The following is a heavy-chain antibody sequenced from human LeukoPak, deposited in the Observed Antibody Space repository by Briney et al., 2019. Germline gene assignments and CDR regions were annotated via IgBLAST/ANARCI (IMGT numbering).Heavy chain of an antibody. CDR2: ISGSGGST. Sequence: PGGSLRLSCAASGFTFSSYAMSWVRQAPGKGLEWVSAISGSGGSTYYADSVKGRFTISRDNSKNTLYLQMNSLRAEDTAVYYCAKDVGNDFWSGYLGAFDIWGQGTMVTVSS. D-gene: IGHD3-3*01. V-gene: IGHV3-23*01. CDR3: AKDVGNDFWSGYLGAFDI. CDR1: GFTFSSYA. J-gene: IGHJ3*02.